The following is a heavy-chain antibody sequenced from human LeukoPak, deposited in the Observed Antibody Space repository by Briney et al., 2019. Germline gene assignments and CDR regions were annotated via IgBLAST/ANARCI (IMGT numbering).Heavy chain of an antibody. Sequence: GRSLRLSCAASGFSFNNYGMEWVRQARGKGLERVAVISYDGSSKHYTESVKGRFTISRDNSKNTLYLQMNSLRAEDTAIYYCTKDVPWFDPWGQGTLVTVSS. CDR1: GFSFNNYG. J-gene: IGHJ5*02. V-gene: IGHV3-30*18. CDR2: ISYDGSSK. CDR3: TKDVPWFDP.